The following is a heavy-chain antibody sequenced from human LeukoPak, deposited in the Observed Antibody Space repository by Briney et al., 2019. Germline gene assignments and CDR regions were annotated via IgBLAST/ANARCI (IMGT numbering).Heavy chain of an antibody. J-gene: IGHJ4*02. D-gene: IGHD3-22*01. Sequence: ASVKVSCKASGYTFSNFGFSWVRQVPGQGLEWMGWISAYNGNANYAQKFQGRVTMTTDTSTSTVYLELRSLRSDDTAVYYCVRDPSNSSGRYAYFDYWGQGALVTVSS. V-gene: IGHV1-18*01. CDR1: GYTFSNFG. CDR3: VRDPSNSSGRYAYFDY. CDR2: ISAYNGNA.